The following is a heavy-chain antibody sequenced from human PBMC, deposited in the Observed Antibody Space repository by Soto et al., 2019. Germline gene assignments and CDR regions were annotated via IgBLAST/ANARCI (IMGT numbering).Heavy chain of an antibody. Sequence: QVQLQQWGAGLLKPSETLSLTCAVYGGSFSGYYWSWIRQPPGKGLEWIGKINHSGSTNYNPSLKRRVHTPVATSKNQLPLNLGSVPAADTAVYYCARGLWGGDDPENFRHWGQGSLVTVSS. CDR2: INHSGST. J-gene: IGHJ1*01. CDR3: ARGLWGGDDPENFRH. D-gene: IGHD2-21*02. V-gene: IGHV4-34*01. CDR1: GGSFSGYY.